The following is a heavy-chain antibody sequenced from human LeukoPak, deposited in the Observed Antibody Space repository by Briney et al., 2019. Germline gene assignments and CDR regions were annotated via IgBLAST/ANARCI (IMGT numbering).Heavy chain of an antibody. D-gene: IGHD3/OR15-3a*01. CDR3: ARQFGLMRSYRHLDH. J-gene: IGHJ4*02. CDR1: SDSIRSYY. CDR2: VYFNGDT. Sequence: PSETQSLICSLSSDSIRSYYWTWLRQPPGKTLQWIGNVYFNGDTNFNPSLKSRVTISVDTSNNQFSLKLTSVTAADTAVYYCARQFGLMRSYRHLDHWGPGILVTVSA. V-gene: IGHV4-59*08.